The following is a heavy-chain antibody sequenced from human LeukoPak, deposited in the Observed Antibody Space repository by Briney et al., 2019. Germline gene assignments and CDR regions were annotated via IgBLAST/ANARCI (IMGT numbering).Heavy chain of an antibody. CDR1: GDSIRSYS. J-gene: IGHJ5*02. D-gene: IGHD2-15*01. CDR2: IQASGST. Sequence: SETLSLTCTVSGDSIRSYSWNWIRQPAGKGLEWIGRIQASGSTNDNPSLKSRIIMSIDTSKNQFSLKLTSVTAADTAVYYCAKDDLITGGKNWFDLWGQGTLVTVSS. CDR3: AKDDLITGGKNWFDL. V-gene: IGHV4-4*07.